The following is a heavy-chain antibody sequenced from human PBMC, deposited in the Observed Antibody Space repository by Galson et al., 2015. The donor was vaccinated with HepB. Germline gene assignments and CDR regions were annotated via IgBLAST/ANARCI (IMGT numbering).Heavy chain of an antibody. D-gene: IGHD3-10*01. J-gene: IGHJ4*02. V-gene: IGHV1-18*01. CDR3: ARDPLPYGSGSIDY. CDR2: ISAYNGNT. Sequence: SVKVSCKASGYTFTSYGISWVRQAPGQGLEWMGWISAYNGNTNYAQKLQGRVTMTTDTSTSTAYMELRSLRSDDTAVYYCARDPLPYGSGSIDYWGREPWSPSPQ. CDR1: GYTFTSYG.